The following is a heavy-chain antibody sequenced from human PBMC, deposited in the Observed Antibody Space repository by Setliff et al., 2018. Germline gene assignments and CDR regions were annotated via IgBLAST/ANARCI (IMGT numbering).Heavy chain of an antibody. J-gene: IGHJ4*02. CDR3: TTGGPHSSGYPLDF. CDR1: EFTFSRYF. V-gene: IGHV3-23*01. CDR2: ISGSGGDT. Sequence: PGGSLRLSCVASEFTFSRYFMTWVRQAPGKGLEWIASISGSGGDTDSADSMKGRFTISRGNSKNTLYLQMNSLRPEDTAIYYCTTGGPHSSGYPLDFWGQGTLVTVSS. D-gene: IGHD3-22*01.